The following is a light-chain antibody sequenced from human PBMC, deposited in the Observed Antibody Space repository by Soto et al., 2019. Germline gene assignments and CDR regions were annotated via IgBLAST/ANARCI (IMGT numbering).Light chain of an antibody. CDR1: QSISSY. Sequence: DIQMTQSPSSLSASVGDRVTITCRASQSISSYLNWYQQKPGKAPKLLIYAASSLQSGAPSRFIGSGSGTDFTLTIRSLQPEDFSTYYCQQSYSTLQYTFGQGTKLEIK. CDR2: AAS. J-gene: IGKJ2*01. V-gene: IGKV1-39*01. CDR3: QQSYSTLQYT.